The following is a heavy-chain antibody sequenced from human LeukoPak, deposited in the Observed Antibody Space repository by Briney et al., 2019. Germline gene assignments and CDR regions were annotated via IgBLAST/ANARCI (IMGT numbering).Heavy chain of an antibody. CDR3: AREGENYYDSSGYRFDY. CDR1: GWPFSGYY. D-gene: IGHD3-22*01. V-gene: IGHV4-34*01. J-gene: IGHJ4*02. Sequence: SETLSLTCGVYGWPFSGYYWSWIRQPPGKGLEWIGEISHRGNTNYNPSLKSRVTISLDTSKKQFSLKVTSVTAADTAVYYCAREGENYYDSSGYRFDYWGQGTLVTVSS. CDR2: ISHRGNT.